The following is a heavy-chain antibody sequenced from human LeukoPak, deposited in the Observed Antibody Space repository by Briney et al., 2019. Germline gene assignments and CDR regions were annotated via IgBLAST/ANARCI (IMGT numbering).Heavy chain of an antibody. V-gene: IGHV3-74*03. J-gene: IGHJ4*02. CDR1: GFTFSSYW. CDR2: IKSAGSSI. Sequence: GGSLRLSCAATGFTFSSYWMHWVRQAPGRGLVWVSRIKSAGSSIMYADSVKGRFTISRDNAKNTLYLQMNSLRAEDTAVYYCARDLDYGGKSNFDYWGQGTLVTISS. CDR3: ARDLDYGGKSNFDY. D-gene: IGHD4-23*01.